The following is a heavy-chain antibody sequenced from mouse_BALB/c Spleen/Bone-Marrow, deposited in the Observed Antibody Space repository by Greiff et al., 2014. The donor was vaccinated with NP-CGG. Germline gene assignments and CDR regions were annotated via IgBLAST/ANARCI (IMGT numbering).Heavy chain of an antibody. CDR2: IDPANGNT. J-gene: IGHJ4*01. V-gene: IGHV14-3*02. D-gene: IGHD2-10*01. CDR1: GFNIKDTY. Sequence: VQLKQSGAELVKPGASVKLSCTASGFNIKDTYMHWVKQRPEQGLEWIGRIDPANGNTKDDPKFQGKATVTADTSSNTVYLQLSSLTSEDTAVYYCARAYYGNYPYVMDYWGQGTSVTVSS. CDR3: ARAYYGNYPYVMDY.